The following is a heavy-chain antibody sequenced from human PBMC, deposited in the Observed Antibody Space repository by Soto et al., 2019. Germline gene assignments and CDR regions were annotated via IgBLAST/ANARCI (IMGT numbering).Heavy chain of an antibody. CDR3: ARHGFGPLHGLVDV. CDR2: IMYSGYS. Sequence: QVQLQESGPGLVKPSETLSLTCTVSGDSLTNYYCSWFRQPPGKGLEWIGYIMYSGYSAYNLSLKRRVTMSMDTSKTQFSLMLESVTATDTAVYYCARHGFGPLHGLVDVWGQWTTVIVSS. CDR1: GDSLTNYY. D-gene: IGHD3-10*01. J-gene: IGHJ6*02. V-gene: IGHV4-59*08.